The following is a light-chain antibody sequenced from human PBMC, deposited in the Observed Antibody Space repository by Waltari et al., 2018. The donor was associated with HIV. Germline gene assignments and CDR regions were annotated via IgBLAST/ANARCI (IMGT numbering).Light chain of an antibody. CDR1: RATVGAGYD. CDR3: QSYDSSLSGWV. J-gene: IGLJ3*02. Sequence: QSVLTQPPSVSGAPRHRVTLPCPATRATVGAGYDVHRYQQLPGTAPKLLISGNSKRPSGVPDRFSGSKSGTSASLAITGLQAEDEADYYCQSYDSSLSGWVFGGGTKLTVL. CDR2: GNS. V-gene: IGLV1-40*01.